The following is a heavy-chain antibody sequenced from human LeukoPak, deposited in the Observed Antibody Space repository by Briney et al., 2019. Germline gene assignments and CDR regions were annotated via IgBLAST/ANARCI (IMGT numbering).Heavy chain of an antibody. CDR1: GGTFSSYA. CDR2: IIPILGIA. J-gene: IGHJ4*02. CDR3: ARHGYGYYFDY. D-gene: IGHD5-12*01. Sequence: ASVKVSCKASGGTFSSYAISWVRQALGQGLEWMGRIIPILGIANYAQKFQGRVTITADKSTSTAYMELSSLRSEDTAVYYCARHGYGYYFDYWGQGTLVTVSS. V-gene: IGHV1-69*04.